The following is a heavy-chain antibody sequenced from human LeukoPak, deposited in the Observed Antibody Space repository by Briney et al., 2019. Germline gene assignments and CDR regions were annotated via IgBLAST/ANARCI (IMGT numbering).Heavy chain of an antibody. CDR2: IYSGGRI. V-gene: IGHV4-39*07. CDR3: ARDQQGLVVVFDY. D-gene: IGHD3-22*01. CDR1: GGSFRGDYY. Sequence: SETLSLTCTVSGGSFRGDYYWAWIRQPPGKGLEWIGSIYSGGRIYYNPSLKSRVSISIDTSNNDLSLKVTSVTAADTAVYYCARDQQGLVVVFDYWGQGTLVTVSS. J-gene: IGHJ4*02.